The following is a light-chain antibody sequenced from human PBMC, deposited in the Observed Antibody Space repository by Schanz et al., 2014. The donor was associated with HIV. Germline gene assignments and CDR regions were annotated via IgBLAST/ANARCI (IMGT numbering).Light chain of an antibody. CDR3: SSYTSSSTYV. Sequence: QSVLTQPASVSGSPGQSITISCTGTSSDVGGYNYLSWDQHHPGKAPKLMIYDVSNRPSGVSNRFSGSKSGNTASLTISGLQAEDEADYYCSSYTSSSTYVFGTGTKLTVL. J-gene: IGLJ1*01. CDR1: SSDVGGYNY. CDR2: DVS. V-gene: IGLV2-14*03.